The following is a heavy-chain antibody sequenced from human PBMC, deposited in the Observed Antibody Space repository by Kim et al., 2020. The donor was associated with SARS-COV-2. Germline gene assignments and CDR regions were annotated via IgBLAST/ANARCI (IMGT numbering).Heavy chain of an antibody. D-gene: IGHD3-10*01. CDR2: YYGSAI. CDR3: SGSYNNNAWFDAFD. CDR1: GDSITSAY. J-gene: IGHJ3*02. V-gene: IGHV4-59*08. Sequence: SETLSLTCIVAGDSITSAYWSRIRQPPGKGLEWIGFYYGSAIRQNPSLRRRATISADTSKNRHSLTPNSPTAPTTPIHYCSGSYNNNAWFDAFD.